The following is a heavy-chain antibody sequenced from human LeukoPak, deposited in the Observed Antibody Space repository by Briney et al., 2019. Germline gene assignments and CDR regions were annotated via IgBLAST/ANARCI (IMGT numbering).Heavy chain of an antibody. CDR1: GYSFISYY. J-gene: IGHJ4*02. Sequence: ESLMISCKASGYSFISYYISCVRQMPRSNRQWMGIIYPGDSDTTYSPSFQGQVTISADKSITTAYLQWSSLKASDTAMYYCASLRGYADYWGQGTLVTVSS. CDR3: ASLRGYADY. V-gene: IGHV5-51*01. D-gene: IGHD5-18*01. CDR2: IYPGDSDT.